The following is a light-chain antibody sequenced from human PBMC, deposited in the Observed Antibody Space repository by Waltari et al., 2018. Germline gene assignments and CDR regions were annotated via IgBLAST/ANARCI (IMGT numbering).Light chain of an antibody. CDR1: SSDIGKDKY. V-gene: IGLV2-8*01. CDR2: DVN. CDR3: CSYSGDNTFL. J-gene: IGLJ3*02. Sequence: QSALTQPPSASGSPGQSVTISCTGTSSDIGKDKYVSWYQQHPGKAPKLMIYDVNKPPSGVPDRCCGSNSGTTASLTVSGLQAEDEADYFCCSYSGDNTFLFGGGPKLTVL.